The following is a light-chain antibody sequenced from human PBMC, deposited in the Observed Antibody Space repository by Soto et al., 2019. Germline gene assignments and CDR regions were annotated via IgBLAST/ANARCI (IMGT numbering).Light chain of an antibody. CDR2: KDN. V-gene: IGLV2-14*01. J-gene: IGLJ1*01. CDR3: TSYTSTNTYV. CDR1: SSDVGGYNY. Sequence: QSVLTQPASVSGSPGQSITISCTGTSSDVGGYNYVSWYQQHPGKAPKLMIYKDNNRPSGVSHRFSGSKSGNTASLTISGLQAEDEADYYCTSYTSTNTYVFGTGTKVTVL.